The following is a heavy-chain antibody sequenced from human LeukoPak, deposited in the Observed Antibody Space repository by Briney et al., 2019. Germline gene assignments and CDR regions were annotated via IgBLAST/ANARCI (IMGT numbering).Heavy chain of an antibody. D-gene: IGHD3-3*01. CDR1: GYTFTSYY. CDR2: INPSGGST. Sequence: ASVKVSCKASGYTFTSYYMHWVRQAPGQGLEWMGIINPSGGSTSYAQKFQGRVTMTRDTSTSTVYMELSSLRSEDTAVYYCAREYYDFWSGYYPLGGNWFDPWGQGTLVTVSS. V-gene: IGHV1-46*01. J-gene: IGHJ5*02. CDR3: AREYYDFWSGYYPLGGNWFDP.